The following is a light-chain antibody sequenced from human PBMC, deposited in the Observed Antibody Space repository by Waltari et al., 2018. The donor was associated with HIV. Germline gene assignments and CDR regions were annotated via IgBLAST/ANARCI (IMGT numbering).Light chain of an antibody. CDR2: GAS. CDR3: QQYVSSPT. Sequence: ENVLTQSPGTLSLSPGERAPLSCRASQSVISNYFAWYQQKPGQPPRLLIYGASSRATGIPDRFSGSGSGTDFTLTISRLEPEDSAVYYCQQYVSSPTFGQGTKVEIK. J-gene: IGKJ1*01. V-gene: IGKV3-20*01. CDR1: QSVISNY.